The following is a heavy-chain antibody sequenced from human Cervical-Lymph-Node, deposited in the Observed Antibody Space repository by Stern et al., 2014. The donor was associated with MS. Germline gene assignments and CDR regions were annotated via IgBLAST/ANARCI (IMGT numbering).Heavy chain of an antibody. CDR1: GFTFSEAW. J-gene: IGHJ4*02. CDR2: IKSKTDGGTT. V-gene: IGHV3-15*01. CDR3: TTLYDMGY. Sequence: EVQLVESGGGLVKPGGSLRLSCAASGFTFSEAWLSLVRQAPGKGLEWVGRIKSKTDGGTTDYAAPVKGRFTISRDDSKNTLYVQMNSLKAEDTALYYCTTLYDMGYWGQGTLVTVSS. D-gene: IGHD3-3*01.